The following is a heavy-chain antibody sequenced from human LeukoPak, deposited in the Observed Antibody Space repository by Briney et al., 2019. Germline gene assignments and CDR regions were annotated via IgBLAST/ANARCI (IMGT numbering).Heavy chain of an antibody. CDR1: GFTFSSYS. V-gene: IGHV3-21*01. J-gene: IGHJ4*02. D-gene: IGHD6-19*01. CDR3: ARDNDASSGSYYFDY. Sequence: GGSLRLSCAASGFTFSSYSMNWVRQAPGKGLEWVSSISSSSSYIYYADSVKGRFTISRDNAKNSLYLQMISLRAEDTAVYYCARDNDASSGSYYFDYWGQGTLVTVSS. CDR2: ISSSSSYI.